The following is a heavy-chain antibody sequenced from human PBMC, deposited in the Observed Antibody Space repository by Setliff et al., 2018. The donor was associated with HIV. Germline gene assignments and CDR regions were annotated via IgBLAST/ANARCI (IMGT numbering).Heavy chain of an antibody. Sequence: ASVKVSCQASGYTFTTYAIHWVRQAPGQRLEWMVWINAGNGNAKYSQKFQGRVTITRDTSASTAYMELSSLRSEDTAVYYCASSSGYWGKNALDIWGQGTMVTGSS. CDR2: INAGNGNA. CDR3: ASSSGYWGKNALDI. V-gene: IGHV1-3*01. J-gene: IGHJ3*02. D-gene: IGHD3-22*01. CDR1: GYTFTTYA.